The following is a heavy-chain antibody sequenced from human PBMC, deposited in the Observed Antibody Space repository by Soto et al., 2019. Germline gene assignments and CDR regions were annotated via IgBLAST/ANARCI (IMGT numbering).Heavy chain of an antibody. CDR1: GYTLTELS. V-gene: IGHV1-24*01. Sequence: ASVKVSCKVSGYTLTELSMHWVRQAPGKGLEWMGGFDPEDGETIYAQKFQGRVTMTEDTSTDTAYMELSSLRSEDTAVYYCAADVVVPAATDRYYYYYGMDVWGQGTTVTVSS. CDR3: AADVVVPAATDRYYYYYGMDV. J-gene: IGHJ6*02. D-gene: IGHD2-2*01. CDR2: FDPEDGET.